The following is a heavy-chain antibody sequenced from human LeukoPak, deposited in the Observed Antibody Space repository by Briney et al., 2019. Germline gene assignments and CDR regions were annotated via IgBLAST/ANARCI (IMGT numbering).Heavy chain of an antibody. V-gene: IGHV3-30*02. D-gene: IGHD6-13*01. J-gene: IGHJ3*01. CDR1: GFAFNVFG. Sequence: PGGSLRLSCEGSGFAFNVFGMHWIRQAPGKGLEWVAFIKSDGVFTNYAEAVKGRFTISRDNAKNSLYLQMNSLRAEDMALYYCAKVMAAAGTKEFDDAFDVWGQGTMVTVSS. CDR3: AKVMAAAGTKEFDDAFDV. CDR2: IKSDGVFT.